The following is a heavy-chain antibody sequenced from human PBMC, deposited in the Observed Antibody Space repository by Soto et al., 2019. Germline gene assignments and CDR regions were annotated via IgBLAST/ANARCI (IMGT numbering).Heavy chain of an antibody. CDR3: ARSYGSGSYFDYYYGMDV. D-gene: IGHD3-10*01. V-gene: IGHV4-38-2*01. CDR2: IYHSGSA. J-gene: IGHJ6*02. Sequence: LSLTCAVSGYSISSGYYWGWIRQPPGKGLEWIGSIYHSGSAYYNPSLKSRVTMSVDTSKNQFSLKLSSVTAADTAVYYCARSYGSGSYFDYYYGMDVWGQGTTVTVSS. CDR1: GYSISSGYY.